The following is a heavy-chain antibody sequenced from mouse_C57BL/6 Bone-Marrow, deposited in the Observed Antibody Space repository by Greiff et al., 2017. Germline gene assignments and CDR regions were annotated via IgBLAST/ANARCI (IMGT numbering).Heavy chain of an antibody. J-gene: IGHJ3*01. V-gene: IGHV1-7*01. CDR3: AIPLLLLRYRAWFAD. CDR1: GYTFTSYW. CDR2: INPSSGYT. Sequence: QVQLKESGAELAKPGASVKLSCKASGYTFTSYWMHWVKQRPGQGLEWIGYINPSSGYTKYNQKFKDKATLTADKSSSTAYMQLSSLTYEDSAVYYCAIPLLLLRYRAWFADWGQGTLVTVSA. D-gene: IGHD1-1*01.